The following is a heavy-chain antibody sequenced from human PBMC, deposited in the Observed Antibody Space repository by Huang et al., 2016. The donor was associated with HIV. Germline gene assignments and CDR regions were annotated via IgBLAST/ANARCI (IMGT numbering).Heavy chain of an antibody. CDR1: GGSLSSSGYY. D-gene: IGHD1-20*01. CDR2: IYHSGST. V-gene: IGHV4-39*01. Sequence: QLQLQESGPGLVKPSETLSLTCTVSGGSLSSSGYYWGWIRQPPGKGLEWIGSIYHSGSTYYNPPLRSRVTICIDTSKIQFSLKLKSVTPADTAVYYCATNNWNDSYYYFMDVWGKGTTVTVSS. CDR3: ATNNWNDSYYYFMDV. J-gene: IGHJ6*03.